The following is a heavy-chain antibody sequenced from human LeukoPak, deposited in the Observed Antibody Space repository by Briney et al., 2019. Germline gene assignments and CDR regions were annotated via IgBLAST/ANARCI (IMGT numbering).Heavy chain of an antibody. D-gene: IGHD1-1*01. V-gene: IGHV1-2*02. Sequence: ASVKVSCKASGYTFTDYYMHWVRQAPGQGLEWMGWINPNSGGTNFAQKFQGRVTMTRDTSINTAYMELSRLRSDDTAVYYCARRYNSNDYWGQGTLVTVSS. CDR3: ARRYNSNDY. CDR2: INPNSGGT. CDR1: GYTFTDYY. J-gene: IGHJ4*02.